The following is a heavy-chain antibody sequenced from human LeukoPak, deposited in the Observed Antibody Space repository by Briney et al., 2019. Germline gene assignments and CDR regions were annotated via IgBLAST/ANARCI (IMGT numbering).Heavy chain of an antibody. CDR3: ARGWYSNYVPTPDY. CDR1: GYSISSGYY. CDR2: IYHSGST. Sequence: SETLSLTCTVSGYSISSGYYWGWIRQPPGKGLEWIGSIYHSGSTYYNPSLKSRVTISVDTSKNQFSLKLSSVTAADTAVYYSARGWYSNYVPTPDYWGQGPVVTVSS. J-gene: IGHJ4*02. D-gene: IGHD4-11*01. V-gene: IGHV4-38-2*02.